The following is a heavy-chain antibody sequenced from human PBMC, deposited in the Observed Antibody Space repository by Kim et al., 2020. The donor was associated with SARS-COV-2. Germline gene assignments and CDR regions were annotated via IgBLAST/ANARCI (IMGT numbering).Heavy chain of an antibody. CDR3: ARGQYYDILTGYSDDAF. D-gene: IGHD3-9*01. Sequence: GGSLRLSCAASGFTFSSYAMHWVRQAPGKGLEWVAVISYDGSNKYYADSVKGRFTISRDNSKNTLYLQMNSLRAEDTAVYYCARGQYYDILTGYSDDAF. V-gene: IGHV3-30*04. J-gene: IGHJ3*01. CDR2: ISYDGSNK. CDR1: GFTFSSYA.